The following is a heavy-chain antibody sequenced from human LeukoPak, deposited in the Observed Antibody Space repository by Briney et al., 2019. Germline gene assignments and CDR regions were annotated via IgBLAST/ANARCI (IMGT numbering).Heavy chain of an antibody. J-gene: IGHJ6*03. V-gene: IGHV4-4*07. CDR1: GGSISSYY. CDR3: ARLGHRGTAMVWSDYYYYMDV. CDR2: IYTSGST. D-gene: IGHD5-18*01. Sequence: PSETLSLTCTVSGGSISSYYWSWIRQPAGKGLEWIGRIYTSGSTNYNPSLKSRVTMSVDTSKNQFSLKLSSVTAADTAVYYCARLGHRGTAMVWSDYYYYMDVWGKGTTVTVSS.